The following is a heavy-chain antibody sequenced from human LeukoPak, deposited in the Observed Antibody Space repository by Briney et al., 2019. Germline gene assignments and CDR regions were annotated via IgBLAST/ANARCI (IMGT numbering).Heavy chain of an antibody. J-gene: IGHJ4*02. CDR2: IIPIFGIA. CDR1: GGTFSSYA. V-gene: IGHV1-69*04. D-gene: IGHD5-24*01. Sequence: ASVKVSCKASGGTFSSYAISWVRQAPGQGLEWMGRIIPIFGIANYAQKFQGRVTITADKSTSTAYMELSSLRSEDTAVYYCASSSGSIDGYNWGFFDYWGQGTLVTVSS. CDR3: ASSSGSIDGYNWGFFDY.